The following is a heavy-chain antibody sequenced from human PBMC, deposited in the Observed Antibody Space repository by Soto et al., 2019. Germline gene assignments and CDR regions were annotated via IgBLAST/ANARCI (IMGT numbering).Heavy chain of an antibody. Sequence: GGSLRLSCAASGFTFSNAWMNWVRQAPGKGLEWVGRIKSKTDGGTTDYAAPVKGRFTISRDDSKNTLYVQMNSLKTEDTAVYYCTTRGYSYYYYYGMDVWGQGTTVTVSS. CDR2: IKSKTDGGTT. CDR3: TTRGYSYYYYYGMDV. D-gene: IGHD5-18*01. CDR1: GFTFSNAW. V-gene: IGHV3-15*07. J-gene: IGHJ6*02.